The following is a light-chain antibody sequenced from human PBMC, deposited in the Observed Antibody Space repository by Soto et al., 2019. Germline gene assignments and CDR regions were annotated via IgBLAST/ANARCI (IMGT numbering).Light chain of an antibody. CDR1: QSVSRN. CDR2: DAS. Sequence: EIVMTQSPATLSVSPGERATLSCRASQSVSRNLAWYQQKPGQPPRLLIYDASTRATGVPDRFGGSGSGTEFTRTIRGLQSEDFAVYCCRQHGDWHPHTFGQGTKVEI. V-gene: IGKV3-15*01. J-gene: IGKJ2*01. CDR3: RQHGDWHPHT.